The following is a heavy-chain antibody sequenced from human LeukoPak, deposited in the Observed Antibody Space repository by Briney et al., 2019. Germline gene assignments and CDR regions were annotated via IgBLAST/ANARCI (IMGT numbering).Heavy chain of an antibody. D-gene: IGHD4-17*01. CDR1: GFTFSSYA. J-gene: IGHJ4*02. Sequence: PGGSLRLSCAASGFTFSSYAMSWVRQAPGKGLEWVSAISGSGGSTYYADSVKGRFTISRDNSENTLYLQMNSLRADDTAVYYCATSSTVTTDDYWGQGTLVTVSS. CDR2: ISGSGGST. V-gene: IGHV3-23*01. CDR3: ATSSTVTTDDY.